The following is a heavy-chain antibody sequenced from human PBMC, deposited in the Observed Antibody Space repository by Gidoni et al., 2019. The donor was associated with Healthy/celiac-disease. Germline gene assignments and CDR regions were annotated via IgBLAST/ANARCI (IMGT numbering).Heavy chain of an antibody. CDR3: ARSYSSGWDFDY. CDR1: GFSLSTSGVG. D-gene: IGHD6-19*01. J-gene: IGHJ4*02. V-gene: IGHV2-5*02. Sequence: QITLKESGPTLVKPTQTLTLTCTFSGFSLSTSGVGVVWIRQPPGKALEWLALIYWDDDKRYSPSLKSRLTITKDTSKNQVVLTMTNMDPVDTATYYCARSYSSGWDFDYWGQGTLVTVSS. CDR2: IYWDDDK.